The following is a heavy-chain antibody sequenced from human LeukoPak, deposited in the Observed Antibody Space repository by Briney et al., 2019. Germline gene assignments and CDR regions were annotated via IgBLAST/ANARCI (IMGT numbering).Heavy chain of an antibody. D-gene: IGHD2-2*01. CDR3: ARVVVPSAMRADQ. V-gene: IGHV1-2*02. CDR2: INPNRGGT. CDR1: GYTFTEYY. J-gene: IGHJ4*02. Sequence: ASVKVSCKASGYTFTEYYIHWVRQAPGQGFEWMGWINPNRGGTKYSQKFQGRVTMTRDTSTKIAYMELSRLRSDDTAVCYCARVVVPSAMRADQWGQGTLVTVSS.